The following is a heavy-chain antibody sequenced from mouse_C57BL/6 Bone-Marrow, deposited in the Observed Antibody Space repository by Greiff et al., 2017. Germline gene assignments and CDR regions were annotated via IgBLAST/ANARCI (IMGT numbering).Heavy chain of an antibody. CDR3: TCLLVRFDY. CDR1: GYAFSSSW. J-gene: IGHJ2*01. V-gene: IGHV1-80*01. D-gene: IGHD2-1*01. Sequence: QVYVKQSGAELVKPGASVKISCKASGYAFSSSWMNWVKQRPGKGLEWIGKLYPGDGDTNYNAKFTGKATLTADNSSSHAYMQLSSLTSEDSAVYFCTCLLVRFDYWGQGTTLTVSS. CDR2: LYPGDGDT.